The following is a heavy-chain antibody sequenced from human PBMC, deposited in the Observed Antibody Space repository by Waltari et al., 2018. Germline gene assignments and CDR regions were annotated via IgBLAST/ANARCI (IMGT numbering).Heavy chain of an antibody. CDR3: ARGLTYYDFWSGYPAHFDY. V-gene: IGHV3-74*01. J-gene: IGHJ4*02. CDR1: GFTFSSYW. Sequence: EVQLVESGGGLVQPGGSLRLSCAASGFTFSSYWMHWVRQAPGKGLVWVSRINSDGSSTSYADSVKGRFTISRDNAKNTLYLQMNSLRAEDTAVYYCARGLTYYDFWSGYPAHFDYWGQGTLVTVSS. D-gene: IGHD3-3*01. CDR2: INSDGSST.